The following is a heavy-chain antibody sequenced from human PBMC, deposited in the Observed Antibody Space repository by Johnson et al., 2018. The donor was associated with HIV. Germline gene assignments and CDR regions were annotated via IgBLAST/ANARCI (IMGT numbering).Heavy chain of an antibody. V-gene: IGHV3-23*04. CDR2: ISGSGGST. CDR1: GFTFSDYY. CDR3: AKERAYIRTFDI. D-gene: IGHD5-18*01. Sequence: MQLVESGGGLVQPGGSLRLSCVVSGFTFSDYYMDWVRQAPGKGLEWVSSISGSGGSTYYADSVKGRFTISRDNSKNTLYLQMNSLRAEDTAVYYCAKERAYIRTFDIWGQGTLVTVSS. J-gene: IGHJ3*02.